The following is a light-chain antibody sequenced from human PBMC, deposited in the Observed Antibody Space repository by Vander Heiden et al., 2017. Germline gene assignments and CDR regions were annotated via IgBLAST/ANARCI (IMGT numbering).Light chain of an antibody. Sequence: DIQMTQSPSSLSASVGDRVTITCRASQSISSYLNWYQQKPGKAPKLLIYAASSLLSGVPSTFSGSGSGTDFTLTIIRLLPEDFATYYCQQSYSTPSTFGRGTQVXIK. CDR2: AAS. CDR3: QQSYSTPST. CDR1: QSISSY. V-gene: IGKV1-39*01. J-gene: IGKJ5*01.